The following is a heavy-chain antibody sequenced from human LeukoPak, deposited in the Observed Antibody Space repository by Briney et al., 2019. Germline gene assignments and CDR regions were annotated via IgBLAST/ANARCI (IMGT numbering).Heavy chain of an antibody. V-gene: IGHV3-64D*06. CDR2: ISSEGKTT. J-gene: IGHJ4*02. Sequence: GGSLRLSCSASGFIFSPYAMHWVRQAPGKGLEYVSSISSEGKTTYYADSVKGRFTISRDNSKNTLYLQMSSLRPEDTAVYYCVRDRWVDHWGQGTLVTVSS. CDR1: GFIFSPYA. D-gene: IGHD6-13*01. CDR3: VRDRWVDH.